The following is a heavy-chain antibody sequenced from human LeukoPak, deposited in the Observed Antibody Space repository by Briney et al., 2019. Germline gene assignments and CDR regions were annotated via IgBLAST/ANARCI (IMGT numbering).Heavy chain of an antibody. CDR1: GYTFTSYY. J-gene: IGHJ6*03. CDR3: ARWNYDYYYYYMDV. Sequence: ASVKVSCKASGYTFTSYYMHWVRQAPGQGLEWMGIINPSGGSTSYAQKFQGRVAMTRNTSISTAYMELSSLRSEDTAVYYCARWNYDYYYYYMDVWGKGTTVTVSS. V-gene: IGHV1-46*01. D-gene: IGHD1-7*01. CDR2: INPSGGST.